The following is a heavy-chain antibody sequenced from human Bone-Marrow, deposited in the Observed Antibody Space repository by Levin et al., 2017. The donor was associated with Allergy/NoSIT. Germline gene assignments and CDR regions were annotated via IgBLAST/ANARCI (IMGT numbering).Heavy chain of an antibody. CDR3: ARALTGDRRYFDY. J-gene: IGHJ4*02. CDR1: GDSVSGNSGS. Sequence: KRSETLSLTCAISGDSVSGNSGSWNWIRQSPSRGLEWLGRTFYRSKWYNDCALSVKSRITINPDTSKNQFSLQLNSVTPEDTAVYYCARALTGDRRYFDYWGQGMLVIVSS. D-gene: IGHD7-27*01. CDR2: TFYRSKWYN. V-gene: IGHV6-1*01.